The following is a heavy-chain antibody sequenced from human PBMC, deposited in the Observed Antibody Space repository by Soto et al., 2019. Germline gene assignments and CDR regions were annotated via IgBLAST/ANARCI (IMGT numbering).Heavy chain of an antibody. J-gene: IGHJ5*02. V-gene: IGHV1-69*01. Sequence: QVQLVQSGAEVKKPGSSVKVSCKASGGTFSSYAISWVRQAPGQGLEWMGGIIPIFGTANYAQKFQGRVTITADESTSTGYKELSSLRSEDTAVYYWARRGLAAAGIDPWGQGTLVTVSS. CDR2: IIPIFGTA. D-gene: IGHD6-13*01. CDR3: ARRGLAAAGIDP. CDR1: GGTFSSYA.